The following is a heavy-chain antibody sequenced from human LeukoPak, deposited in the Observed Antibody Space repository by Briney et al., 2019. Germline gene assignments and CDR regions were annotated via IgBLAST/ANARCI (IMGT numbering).Heavy chain of an antibody. Sequence: SETLSLTCAVSGDSISSTNWWSWVRQPPGKGLEWIGRIYASGSTNYNPSLKSRVTISVDTSKNQFSLKVSSVTAADTAVYYCARSSGYYFEYFHHWGQGTLVTVSS. CDR1: GDSISSTNW. CDR2: IYASGST. J-gene: IGHJ1*01. CDR3: ARSSGYYFEYFHH. V-gene: IGHV4-4*02. D-gene: IGHD3-22*01.